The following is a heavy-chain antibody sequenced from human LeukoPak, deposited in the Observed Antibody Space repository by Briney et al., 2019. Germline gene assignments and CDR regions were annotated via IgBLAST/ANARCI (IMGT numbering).Heavy chain of an antibody. CDR3: ARGYDSGGYYLPDH. J-gene: IGHJ4*02. D-gene: IGHD3-22*01. Sequence: ASVKVSCKSSGYTFTGYYIHWVHQAPGQGLEWMGWINPNSGDTKYAQKFQGRVTVTRDKSISTAYMELSRLTSDDTAVYYCARGYDSGGYYLPDHWGQGTLVTVSS. CDR1: GYTFTGYY. V-gene: IGHV1-2*02. CDR2: INPNSGDT.